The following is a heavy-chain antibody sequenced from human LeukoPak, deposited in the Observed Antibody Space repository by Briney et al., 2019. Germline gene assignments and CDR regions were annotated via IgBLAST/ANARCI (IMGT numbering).Heavy chain of an antibody. J-gene: IGHJ4*02. CDR2: TYYRSKWYD. CDR1: GDSVSSNSAA. D-gene: IGHD2-21*02. V-gene: IGHV6-1*01. Sequence: SQTLSLTCAISGDSVSSNSAAWNWIRQSPSRGLEWLGRTYYRSKWYDDYAVSVKSRIIINPDTSKNQFSLQLNSVTPEDTAVYYCARGHGAVTARVFDYWGQGTLVTVSS. CDR3: ARGHGAVTARVFDY.